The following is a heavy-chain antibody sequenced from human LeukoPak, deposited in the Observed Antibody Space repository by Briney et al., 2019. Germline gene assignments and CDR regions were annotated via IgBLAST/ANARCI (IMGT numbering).Heavy chain of an antibody. CDR3: TRDSDHVRDY. CDR2: IRNDGSNK. CDR1: GFTFSSYA. D-gene: IGHD3-10*01. V-gene: IGHV3-30*02. J-gene: IGHJ4*02. Sequence: PGGSLRLSCAASGFTFSSYAMHWVRQAPGKGLEWVTFIRNDGSNKYYADSVKGRFTISRDNAKNSLYLQMNRLRAEDTAVYYCTRDSDHVRDYWGQGTLVTVSS.